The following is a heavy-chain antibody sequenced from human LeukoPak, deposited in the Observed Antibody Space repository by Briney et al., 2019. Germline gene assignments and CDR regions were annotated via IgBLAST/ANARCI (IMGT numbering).Heavy chain of an antibody. CDR1: GVTVGNNY. CDR3: ARKRADDQFFFDY. V-gene: IGHV3-53*01. D-gene: IGHD2-2*01. J-gene: IGHJ4*02. Sequence: PGGSLRLSCAASGVTVGNNYMNWVRQAPGKGLEWASLIYSGGTTHYADSVKGRFTISRDNSKNTLYLQMNSLRVEDTAVYYCARKRADDQFFFDYWGQGTLVTVSS. CDR2: IYSGGTT.